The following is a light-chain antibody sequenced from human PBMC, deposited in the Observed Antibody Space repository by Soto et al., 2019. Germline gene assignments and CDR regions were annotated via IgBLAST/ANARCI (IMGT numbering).Light chain of an antibody. CDR3: QSYDSSNVV. Sequence: NFMLTKPHSVSESPGKTVTISCTRSSGSIASNYVQWYQQRPGSSPTTVIYEDNQRPSGVPDRFSGSIDSSSNSASLTISGLKTEDEYDYYCQSYDSSNVVFGGGTKLTVL. CDR2: EDN. V-gene: IGLV6-57*01. CDR1: SGSIASNY. J-gene: IGLJ2*01.